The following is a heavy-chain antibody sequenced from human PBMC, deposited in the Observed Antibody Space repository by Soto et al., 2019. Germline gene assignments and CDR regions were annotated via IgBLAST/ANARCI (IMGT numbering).Heavy chain of an antibody. D-gene: IGHD6-13*01. CDR1: GYTFTSYY. CDR2: INPSGGST. CDR3: ARDQQPIISYYYGMDV. V-gene: IGHV1-46*01. Sequence: ASVKVSCKASGYTFTSYYMHWVLQAPGQGLEWMGIINPSGGSTSYAQKFQGRVTMTRDASTSTVYMELSSLRSEDTAVYYCARDQQPIISYYYGMDVWGQGTTVTVSS. J-gene: IGHJ6*02.